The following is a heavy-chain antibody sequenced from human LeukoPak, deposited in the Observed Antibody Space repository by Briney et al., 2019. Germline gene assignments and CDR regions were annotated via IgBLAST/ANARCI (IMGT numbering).Heavy chain of an antibody. CDR2: ISSSSSTI. J-gene: IGHJ3*02. D-gene: IGHD3-10*01. CDR1: GFTFSSYS. Sequence: GGSLRLSCAASGFTFSSYSMNWVRQAPGKGLEWVSYISSSSSTIYYADSVKGRFTISRDNAKNSLYLQMNSLRAEDTAVYYCARPFRGVILDAFDIWGQGTMVTVSS. CDR3: ARPFRGVILDAFDI. V-gene: IGHV3-48*04.